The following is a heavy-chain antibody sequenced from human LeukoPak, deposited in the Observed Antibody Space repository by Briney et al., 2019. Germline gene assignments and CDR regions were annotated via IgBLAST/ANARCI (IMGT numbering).Heavy chain of an antibody. D-gene: IGHD2-21*01. CDR2: IIPIFGTA. J-gene: IGHJ5*02. CDR3: ARDRGGIFPYWFDP. V-gene: IGHV1-69*06. Sequence: GSSVKVSCKASGGTFSSYAISWVRQAPGQGLEWMGGIIPIFGTANYAQKFQGRVTITADKSTSTAYMELSSLRSEDTAVYYCARDRGGIFPYWFDPWGQGTLVTVSS. CDR1: GGTFSSYA.